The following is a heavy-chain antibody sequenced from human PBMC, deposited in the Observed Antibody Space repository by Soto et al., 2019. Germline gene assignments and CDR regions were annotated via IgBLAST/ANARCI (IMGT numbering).Heavy chain of an antibody. CDR2: IYQSGVT. D-gene: IGHD3-3*01. V-gene: IGHV4-30-2*01. J-gene: IGHJ4*02. Sequence: PSETLSLTCNMSGDSYSISTYSWSWIRQPPGKALQWIGFIYQSGVTSYNPSLASRVSISLDRSNNQCSLKLKSVTAADTAVYYCAKYYDSDEDYFDYWGQGTLVTVSS. CDR1: GDSYSISTYS. CDR3: AKYYDSDEDYFDY.